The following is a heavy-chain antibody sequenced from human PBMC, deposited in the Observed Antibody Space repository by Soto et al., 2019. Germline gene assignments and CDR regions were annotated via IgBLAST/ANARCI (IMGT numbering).Heavy chain of an antibody. V-gene: IGHV6-1*01. Sequence: SQTLSLTCAISGDSVSSNSAAWNWIRQSPSRGLEWLGRTYYRSKWYNDYAVSVKGRITINADTSKNQFSLQLNSVTPEDTAVYYWAGEGSSSPQDNWCGRWRQVTLVIV. CDR3: AGEGSSSPQDNWCGR. J-gene: IGHJ5*02. CDR1: GDSVSSNSAA. D-gene: IGHD6-13*01. CDR2: TYYRSKWYN.